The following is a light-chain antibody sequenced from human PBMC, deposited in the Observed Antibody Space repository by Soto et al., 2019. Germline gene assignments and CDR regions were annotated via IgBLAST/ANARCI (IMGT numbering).Light chain of an antibody. CDR3: GVWDSNLQLYL. V-gene: IGLV1-51*01. CDR2: DSY. CDR1: WSIGRNY. J-gene: IGLJ1*01. Sequence: QSVLSQPPSLSAAPGQTVTISCSGSWSIGRNYVSWYQQFPGAAPKLLIFDSYQRPSGIPERFSASKSGTSATLDISGLRTVDEADYYCGVWDSNLQLYLFGSGTKVTVL.